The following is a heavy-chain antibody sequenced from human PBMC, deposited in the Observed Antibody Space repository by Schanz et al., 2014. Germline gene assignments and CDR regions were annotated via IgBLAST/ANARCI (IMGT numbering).Heavy chain of an antibody. J-gene: IGHJ6*02. CDR3: ARAKRFGDMDV. D-gene: IGHD3-10*01. Sequence: QVQLVQSGAEVKKPGASVKVSCTASGYTFTSYDINWVRQAPGQGLEWLGWMNPNSGNPGFAQKFRGRVTMTRNTSMSTAYMELRNLRSDDTAVYYCARAKRFGDMDVWGQGTTVTVSS. CDR2: MNPNSGNP. V-gene: IGHV1-8*01. CDR1: GYTFTSYD.